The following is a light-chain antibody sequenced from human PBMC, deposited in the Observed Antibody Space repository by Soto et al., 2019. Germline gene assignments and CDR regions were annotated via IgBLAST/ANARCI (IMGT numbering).Light chain of an antibody. J-gene: IGKJ1*01. Sequence: DIVLTQSPGTLSLSPGDRATLSCRASQSVSGTHLAWYQQKPGQAPRLLVYGASSRATGIPDRFSGRGSGTDFTLTISRLEPEDVAVYYCQQYGSSGTFGQGTKVDI. V-gene: IGKV3-20*01. CDR2: GAS. CDR3: QQYGSSGT. CDR1: QSVSGTH.